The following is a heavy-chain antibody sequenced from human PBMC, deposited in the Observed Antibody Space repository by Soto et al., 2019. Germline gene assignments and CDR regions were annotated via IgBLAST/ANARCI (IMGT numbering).Heavy chain of an antibody. V-gene: IGHV1-18*01. J-gene: IGHJ6*02. Sequence: ASVKVSCKASGYTFTSYGISWVRQAPGQGLEWMGWISACNGNTNYAQKPQGRVTMTTDTSTSTAYMELRSLRSDDTAVYYCARGGASSSYSPNYYYGMDVWGQGTTVTVSS. CDR3: ARGGASSSYSPNYYYGMDV. CDR2: ISACNGNT. D-gene: IGHD6-6*01. CDR1: GYTFTSYG.